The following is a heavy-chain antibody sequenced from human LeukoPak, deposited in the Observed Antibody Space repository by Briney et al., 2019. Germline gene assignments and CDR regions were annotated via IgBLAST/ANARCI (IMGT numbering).Heavy chain of an antibody. CDR3: ARDGIVVVVAATLGWVDY. Sequence: GRSLRLSCAASGFTFSNYGMHWVHQAPGKGLEWVAFISYDGIMAFISFDGSNRHYVDSAKGRFTISRDNSKNTLYLQMNSLRAEDTAVYYCARDGIVVVVAATLGWVDYWGQGTLVTVSS. J-gene: IGHJ4*02. CDR1: GFTFSNYG. CDR2: ISYDGIMAFISFDGSNR. D-gene: IGHD2-15*01. V-gene: IGHV3-30*03.